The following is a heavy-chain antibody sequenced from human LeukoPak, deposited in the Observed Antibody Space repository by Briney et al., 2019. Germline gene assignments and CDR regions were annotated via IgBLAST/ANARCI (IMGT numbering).Heavy chain of an antibody. V-gene: IGHV3-23*01. CDR1: GFTFSSYA. D-gene: IGHD2-21*02. CDR2: ISGSGGST. J-gene: IGHJ4*02. CDR3: AKQHIVVVAADIDY. Sequence: PGGSLRLSCAASGFTFSSYAMSWVRQASGKGLEWVSAISGSGGSTYYADSVKGRFTISRDNSKNTLYLQMNSLRAEDTAVYYCAKQHIVVVAADIDYWGQGTLVTVSS.